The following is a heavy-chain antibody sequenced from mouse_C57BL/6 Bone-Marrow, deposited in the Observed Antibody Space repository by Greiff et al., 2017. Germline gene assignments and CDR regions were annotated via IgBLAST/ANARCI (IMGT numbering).Heavy chain of an antibody. CDR3: ARSSRYYAMDY. D-gene: IGHD6-1*01. Sequence: DVQLQESGPGLAKPSQTLSLTCSVTGYSITSDYWNWIRTFPGNKLEYMGYISYSGSTDYNPSLKSRISITRDTSKNQYYRQWNSVTTEDTATDYCARSSRYYAMDYWGQGTSVTVSS. J-gene: IGHJ4*01. V-gene: IGHV3-8*01. CDR1: GYSITSDY. CDR2: ISYSGST.